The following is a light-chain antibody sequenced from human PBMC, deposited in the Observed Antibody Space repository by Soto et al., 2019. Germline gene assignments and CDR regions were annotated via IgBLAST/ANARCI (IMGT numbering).Light chain of an antibody. J-gene: IGKJ2*01. V-gene: IGKV1-5*03. Sequence: DIQMTQSPSTLSASVGDRVTITCRASQSISSWLAWYQQKPGKAPKFLIYKASNLASGVPSRFSGSASGTEFTLTITNLQSDDFATYFCQQYKTYPYTFGQGTKLEIK. CDR2: KAS. CDR3: QQYKTYPYT. CDR1: QSISSW.